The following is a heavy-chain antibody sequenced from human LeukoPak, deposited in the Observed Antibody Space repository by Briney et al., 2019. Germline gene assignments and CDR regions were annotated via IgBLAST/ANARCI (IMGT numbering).Heavy chain of an antibody. Sequence: PGGSLRLSCAASGFTVSSNYMSWVRQAPGKGLEWVSVIYSGGSTYYADSVKGRFTISRDNSKNTLYLQMSSLRAEDTAVYYCARAVYYYGMDVWGQGTTVTVSS. J-gene: IGHJ6*02. CDR3: ARAVYYYGMDV. CDR2: IYSGGST. V-gene: IGHV3-53*01. CDR1: GFTVSSNY.